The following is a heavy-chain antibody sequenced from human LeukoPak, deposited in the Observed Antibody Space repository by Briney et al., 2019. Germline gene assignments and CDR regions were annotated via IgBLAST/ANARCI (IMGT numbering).Heavy chain of an antibody. Sequence: ASLKVSCKASGYTFTSYYMHWVRQAPGQGLEWMGITNPSGGSTSYAQKFQGRVTMTRDTSTSTVYMELSSLRSEDTAVYYCAREWEPGVDYWGQGTLVTVSS. J-gene: IGHJ4*02. CDR3: AREWEPGVDY. CDR2: TNPSGGST. V-gene: IGHV1-46*01. CDR1: GYTFTSYY. D-gene: IGHD1-14*01.